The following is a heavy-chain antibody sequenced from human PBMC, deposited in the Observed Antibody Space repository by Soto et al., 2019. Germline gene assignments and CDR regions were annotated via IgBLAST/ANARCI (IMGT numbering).Heavy chain of an antibody. CDR2: IYNGGST. CDR3: TKGPSGDKVDY. V-gene: IGHV4-30-4*01. D-gene: IGHD7-27*01. Sequence: QVQLHGSGPGLVEPSQTLSLTCTVSGASTTSDKSYCWAWVRQSPEKGLEWIGHIYNGGSTYHNPSLNSRASISVDTSKNQFSLRLNSVSAADTAVYYCTKGPSGDKVDYWGQGILVTVSS. CDR1: GASTTSDKSY. J-gene: IGHJ4*02.